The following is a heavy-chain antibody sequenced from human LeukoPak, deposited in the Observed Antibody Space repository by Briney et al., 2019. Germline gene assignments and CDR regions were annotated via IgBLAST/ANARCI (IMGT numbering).Heavy chain of an antibody. D-gene: IGHD1-26*01. Sequence: GGSLRLSCAASGFTFSSYSMNWVRQAPGKGLEWVSSITSSSSYIYYAGSVKGRFTISRDNAKNSLYLQMNSLRAEDMAVYYCATTSVLGWFDPWGQGTLVTVSS. CDR2: ITSSSSYI. J-gene: IGHJ5*02. V-gene: IGHV3-21*01. CDR1: GFTFSSYS. CDR3: ATTSVLGWFDP.